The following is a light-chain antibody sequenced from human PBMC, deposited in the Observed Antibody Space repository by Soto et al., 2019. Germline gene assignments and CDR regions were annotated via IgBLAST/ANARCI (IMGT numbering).Light chain of an antibody. V-gene: IGKV1-33*01. Sequence: DIQMTQSPSSLSASVGDRVTITCQASQDISNYLNWYQQKPGKAPKLLIYDASTLETGVPSRFSGSRSGTDFTFTISSLQPEDVGTYYCQQYHNLPLTFGGGTKVEIK. J-gene: IGKJ4*01. CDR3: QQYHNLPLT. CDR1: QDISNY. CDR2: DAS.